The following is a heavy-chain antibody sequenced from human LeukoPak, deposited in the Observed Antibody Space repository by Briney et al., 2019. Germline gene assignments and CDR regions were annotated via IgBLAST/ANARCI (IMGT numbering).Heavy chain of an antibody. CDR1: GGTFSSYA. Sequence: ASVKVSCKASGGTFSSYAISWVRQAPGQGLEWMGGIIPIFGTANYAQKFQGRVTITADESTSTAYMELSSLRSEDTAVYYCARDPTAMASRGWFDPWGQGTLVTVSS. V-gene: IGHV1-69*13. D-gene: IGHD5-18*01. CDR2: IIPIFGTA. J-gene: IGHJ5*02. CDR3: ARDPTAMASRGWFDP.